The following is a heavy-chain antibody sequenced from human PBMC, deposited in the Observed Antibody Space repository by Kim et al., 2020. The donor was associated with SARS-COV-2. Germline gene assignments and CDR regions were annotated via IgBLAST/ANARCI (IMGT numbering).Heavy chain of an antibody. Sequence: ATTVKCRFTISRDNSKHTLYLQMKSMRAEDTAVYYCAKGRYSNNYYGMDVWGQGTTVTVSS. CDR3: AKGRYSNNYYGMDV. J-gene: IGHJ6*02. D-gene: IGHD4-4*01. V-gene: IGHV3-23*01.